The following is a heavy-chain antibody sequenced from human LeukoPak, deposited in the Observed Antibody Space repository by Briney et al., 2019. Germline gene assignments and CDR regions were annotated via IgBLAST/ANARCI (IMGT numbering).Heavy chain of an antibody. V-gene: IGHV3-48*04. CDR3: ARQETSNYNGAFDI. CDR2: ISSSSSTT. CDR1: GFTFSSYS. Sequence: GGSLRLSCAASGFTFSSYSMNWVRQAPGKGLEWVSYISSSSSTTYYADSVKGRFTISRDNAKNSLYLQMNSLRAEDTAVYYCARQETSNYNGAFDIWGQGTMVTVSS. J-gene: IGHJ3*02. D-gene: IGHD1-7*01.